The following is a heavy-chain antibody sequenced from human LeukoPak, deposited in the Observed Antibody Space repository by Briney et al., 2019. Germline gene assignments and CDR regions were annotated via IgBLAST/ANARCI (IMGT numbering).Heavy chain of an antibody. CDR3: ATPGIRDQYDFDS. V-gene: IGHV3-74*01. Sequence: GGSLRLSCAASAVTFSSYWMHWVRQAPGKGLVWVSRINPDGSSTNYADSVKGRFTISRDNVKNPLYLQMNSLRAEDTAVYYCATPGIRDQYDFDSWGQGTLVTVSS. CDR1: AVTFSSYW. D-gene: IGHD6-13*01. J-gene: IGHJ4*02. CDR2: INPDGSST.